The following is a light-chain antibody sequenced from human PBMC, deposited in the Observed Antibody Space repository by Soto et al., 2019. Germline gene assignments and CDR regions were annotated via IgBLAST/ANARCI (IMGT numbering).Light chain of an antibody. CDR1: SSDVGGYNY. V-gene: IGLV2-14*01. CDR2: DVS. Sequence: QSVLTQPASVSGSPGQSITISCTGTSSDVGGYNYVSWYQQDPGKAPKVMIYDVSNRPSGVSHRFSASKSGNTASLTISGLQADDEADNYCSSYTSSSTYVFGTGTKVTVL. J-gene: IGLJ1*01. CDR3: SSYTSSSTYV.